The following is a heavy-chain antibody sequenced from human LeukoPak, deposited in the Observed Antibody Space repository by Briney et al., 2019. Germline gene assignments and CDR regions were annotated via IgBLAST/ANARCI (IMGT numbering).Heavy chain of an antibody. D-gene: IGHD4-17*01. V-gene: IGHV1-69*06. Sequence: GASVKVSCKASGGTFSSYAISWVRQAPGQGLEWMGGIIPIFGTANYAQKFQGRVTITADKSTSTAYMELSSLRSEDTAVYYCASQLDYGDYKGSYYYYYYYMDVWGKGTTVTVSS. CDR3: ASQLDYGDYKGSYYYYYYYMDV. CDR2: IIPIFGTA. J-gene: IGHJ6*03. CDR1: GGTFSSYA.